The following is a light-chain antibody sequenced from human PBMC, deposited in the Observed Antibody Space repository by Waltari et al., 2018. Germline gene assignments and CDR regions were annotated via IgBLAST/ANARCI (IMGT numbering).Light chain of an antibody. Sequence: EIVLTQSPGPLSLSPGERATLPCRASQSVSRTLACDQQKPGPAPRLLIYDASIRATGIPDRFSGSESGTDFRLIISRLEPEDFAVYYCQKYGTLPATFGQGTKVEIK. J-gene: IGKJ1*01. CDR1: QSVSRT. CDR3: QKYGTLPAT. CDR2: DAS. V-gene: IGKV3-20*01.